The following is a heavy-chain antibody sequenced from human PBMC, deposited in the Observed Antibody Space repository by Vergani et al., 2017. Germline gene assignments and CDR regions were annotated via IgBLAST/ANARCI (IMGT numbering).Heavy chain of an antibody. D-gene: IGHD2-21*01. V-gene: IGHV3-15*07. CDR3: TTDPRYCGDGSCXWLRDHHYYGMDV. Sequence: EVQLMESGGGLVQPGKSLRLSCVASGFSFRNAWMNWVRRTPGKGLEWVGRIKSTFDRGTTDYAAAVKGRFTISRDDSKNTLFLQMNGLKTEDIGVYYCTTDPRYCGDGSCXWLRDHHYYGMDVWGQGTTVTVSS. CDR1: GFSFRNAW. CDR2: IKSTFDRGTT. J-gene: IGHJ6*02.